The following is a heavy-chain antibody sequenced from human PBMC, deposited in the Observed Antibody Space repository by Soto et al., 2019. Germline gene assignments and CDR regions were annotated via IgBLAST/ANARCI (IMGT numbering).Heavy chain of an antibody. CDR2: ISGSGGST. CDR3: AKGVRYGFSLEY. CDR1: GFTFSSYA. D-gene: IGHD5-18*01. V-gene: IGHV3-23*01. J-gene: IGHJ4*02. Sequence: GGSRRLSCAASGFTFSSYAMNWVRQAPGKGLEWVSAISGSGGSTYYADSVKGRFTISRDNSKNTLYLQMNSLRAEDTAVYYCAKGVRYGFSLEYWGQGNLVNVCS.